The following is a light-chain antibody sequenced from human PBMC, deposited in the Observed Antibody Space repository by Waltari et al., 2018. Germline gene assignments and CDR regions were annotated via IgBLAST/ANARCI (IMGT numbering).Light chain of an antibody. Sequence: DIQMTQSPSSLSASVGDTVTITCRASQDISTWLAWYQQKPDTAPKSLIYAASSLQRGVPSRFSGSGSGTDFTLTISSLQPEDFATYYCQHYNTYPITFGQGTRLEIK. CDR3: QHYNTYPIT. V-gene: IGKV1D-16*01. CDR1: QDISTW. J-gene: IGKJ5*01. CDR2: AAS.